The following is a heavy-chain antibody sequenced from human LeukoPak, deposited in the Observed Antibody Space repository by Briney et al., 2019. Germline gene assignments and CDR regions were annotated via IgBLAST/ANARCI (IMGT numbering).Heavy chain of an antibody. CDR1: GFPFTNYW. J-gene: IGHJ3*02. CDR3: AREQDGFDAFDI. V-gene: IGHV3-7*01. Sequence: GGSLRLSCVVSGFPFTNYWMSWVRQAPGKGLEWVANINLDGTKRYYMGSVKGRFTISRDDAENSVYLQMDSLRTEDTAVYYCAREQDGFDAFDIWGQGTMVTVSS. CDR2: INLDGTKR. D-gene: IGHD3-10*01.